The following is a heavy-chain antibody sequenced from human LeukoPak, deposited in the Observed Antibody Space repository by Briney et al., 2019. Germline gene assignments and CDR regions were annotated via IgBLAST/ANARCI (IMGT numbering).Heavy chain of an antibody. CDR2: ISYDGSNK. CDR3: AKASFSYCGGDCYSGYYFDY. CDR1: GFTFSSYG. V-gene: IGHV3-30*18. D-gene: IGHD2-21*02. Sequence: GRSLRLSCAASGFTFSSYGMHWVRQAPGKGLEWVAVISYDGSNKYYADSVNGRFTISRDNSKNTLYLQMNSLRADDTSVYYCAKASFSYCGGDCYSGYYFDYWGQGTLVTVSS. J-gene: IGHJ4*02.